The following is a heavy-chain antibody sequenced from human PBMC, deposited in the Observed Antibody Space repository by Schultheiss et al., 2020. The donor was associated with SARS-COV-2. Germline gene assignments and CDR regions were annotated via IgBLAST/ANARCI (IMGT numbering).Heavy chain of an antibody. CDR2: IYPGDSDT. Sequence: YWSWIRQHPGKGLEWMGIIYPGDSDTRYSPSFQGQVTISADKSISTAYLQWSSLKASDTAMYYCARPEVGATSPFDYWGQGTLVTVSS. D-gene: IGHD1-26*01. J-gene: IGHJ4*02. CDR3: ARPEVGATSPFDY. CDR1: YW. V-gene: IGHV5-51*01.